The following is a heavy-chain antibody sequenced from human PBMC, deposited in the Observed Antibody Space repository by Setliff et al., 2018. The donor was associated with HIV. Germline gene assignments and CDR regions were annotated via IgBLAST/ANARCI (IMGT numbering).Heavy chain of an antibody. V-gene: IGHV3-21*01. CDR1: EFTFSSYN. CDR3: ARVSGTYYIGDYFDY. J-gene: IGHJ4*02. CDR2: ISSSSYI. D-gene: IGHD3-10*01. Sequence: PGGSLRLSCAASEFTFSSYNTNWVRQAPGKGLEWVSSISSSSYIYYADSVKGRFTISRDNAKNSLYLQMNSLRAEDTAVYYCARVSGTYYIGDYFDYWGQRTLVTVSS.